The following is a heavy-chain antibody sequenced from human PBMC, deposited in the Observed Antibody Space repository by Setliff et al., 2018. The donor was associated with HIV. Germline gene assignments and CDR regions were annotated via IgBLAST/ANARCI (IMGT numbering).Heavy chain of an antibody. CDR1: GYTFTDYF. CDR2: INPKSGAT. CDR3: AKSSADYGDYFSFDY. J-gene: IGHJ4*02. Sequence: GASVKVSCKTSGYTFTDYFIHWVRQAPGQGLEWMGWINPKSGATNFAQKFQGRVTMTRDTSISTAYMDVSRLRSDDTAVYYCAKSSADYGDYFSFDYWGQGTLVTVSS. D-gene: IGHD4-17*01. V-gene: IGHV1-2*02.